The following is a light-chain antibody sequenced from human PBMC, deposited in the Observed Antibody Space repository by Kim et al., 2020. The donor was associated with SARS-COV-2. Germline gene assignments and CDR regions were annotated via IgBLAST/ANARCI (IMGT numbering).Light chain of an antibody. CDR1: KLGDKY. J-gene: IGLJ2*01. CDR2: QDS. V-gene: IGLV3-1*01. CDR3: QAWDSSTVV. Sequence: SYELTQPPSVSVSPGQTASITCSGDKLGDKYACWYQQKPGQSPVLVIYQDSKRPSGIPARFSGPNSGNKATLTISGTQAMDEADYYCQAWDSSTVVFGGG.